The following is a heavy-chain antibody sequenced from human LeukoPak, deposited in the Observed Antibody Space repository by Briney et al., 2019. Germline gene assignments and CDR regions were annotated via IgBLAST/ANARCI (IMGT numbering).Heavy chain of an antibody. CDR1: GFTFSSYS. D-gene: IGHD3-22*01. V-gene: IGHV3-21*01. J-gene: IGHJ3*02. Sequence: KPGGSLRLSYAASGFTFSSYSMNWVRQAPGKGLEWVSSISSSSSYIYYADSVKGRFTISRDNAKNSLYLQMNSLRAEDTAVYYCARVLAGYYDSSGYSGNDPFDIWGQGTMVTVSS. CDR2: ISSSSSYI. CDR3: ARVLAGYYDSSGYSGNDPFDI.